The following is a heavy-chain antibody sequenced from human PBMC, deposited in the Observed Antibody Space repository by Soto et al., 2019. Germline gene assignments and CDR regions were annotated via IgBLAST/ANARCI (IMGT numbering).Heavy chain of an antibody. CDR3: ARDRRITMVRGVIIYFDYFDY. CDR1: GDSVSSNSAA. CDR2: TYYRSKWYN. J-gene: IGHJ4*02. Sequence: SQTLSLTCAISGDSVSSNSAAWNWIRQSPSRGLEWLGRTYYRSKWYNDYAESVKSRITINPDTSKNQFSLQLNSVTPEDTAVYYCARDRRITMVRGVIIYFDYFDYWGQGTLVTVSS. D-gene: IGHD3-10*01. V-gene: IGHV6-1*01.